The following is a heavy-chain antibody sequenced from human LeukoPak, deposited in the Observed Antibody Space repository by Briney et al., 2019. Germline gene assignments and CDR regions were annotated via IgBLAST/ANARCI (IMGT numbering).Heavy chain of an antibody. V-gene: IGHV1-18*01. D-gene: IGHD2-21*02. CDR2: ISAYNGNT. Sequence: GASVKVSCKASGYTFTSYGISWVRQAPGQGLEWMGWISAYNGNTNYAQKLQGRVTMTTDTSTSTAYMELRSLRSDDTAVYYCARDSRIGVVTAPTHIDYWGQGTLVTVSS. J-gene: IGHJ4*02. CDR1: GYTFTSYG. CDR3: ARDSRIGVVTAPTHIDY.